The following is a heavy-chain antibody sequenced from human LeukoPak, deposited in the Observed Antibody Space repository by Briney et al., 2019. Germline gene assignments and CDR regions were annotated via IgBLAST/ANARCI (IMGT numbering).Heavy chain of an antibody. CDR2: IYPGDSDT. CDR1: GYSFTTYW. CDR3: SRRSCTNGVCSYYFDY. J-gene: IGHJ4*02. V-gene: IGHV5-51*01. Sequence: GESLKISCKGSGYSFTTYWIGRVRQMPGKGLECLGVIYPGDSDTRYSPSFQGQVTISADKSISTAYLQWSSLKASDTAMYYCSRRSCTNGVCSYYFDYWGQGTLVTVSS. D-gene: IGHD2-8*01.